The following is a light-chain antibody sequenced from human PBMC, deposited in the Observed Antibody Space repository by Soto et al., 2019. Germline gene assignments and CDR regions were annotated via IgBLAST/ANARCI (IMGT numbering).Light chain of an antibody. CDR3: SSYTSSSTLAV. CDR1: SSDVGGYNY. J-gene: IGLJ2*01. Sequence: QSVLTQPASVSGSPGQSITISCTGTSSDVGGYNYVSWYQQHPSKAPKLMIYEVSNRPSGVSNRFSGSKSGNTASLTISGLQAEDEADYYCSSYTSSSTLAVFGGGTKLTVL. V-gene: IGLV2-14*01. CDR2: EVS.